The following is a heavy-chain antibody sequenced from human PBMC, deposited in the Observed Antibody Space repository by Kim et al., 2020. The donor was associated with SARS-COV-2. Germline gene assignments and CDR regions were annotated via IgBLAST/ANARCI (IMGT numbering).Heavy chain of an antibody. Sequence: SETLSLTCTVSGGSISSGGYYWSWIRQHPGKGLEWIGYIYYSGSTYYNPSLKSRVTISVDTSKNQFSLKLSSVTAADTAVYYCARSARPAPTFVDYWGQGTLVTVSS. CDR3: ARSARPAPTFVDY. CDR2: IYYSGST. D-gene: IGHD6-6*01. V-gene: IGHV4-31*03. CDR1: GGSISSGGYY. J-gene: IGHJ4*02.